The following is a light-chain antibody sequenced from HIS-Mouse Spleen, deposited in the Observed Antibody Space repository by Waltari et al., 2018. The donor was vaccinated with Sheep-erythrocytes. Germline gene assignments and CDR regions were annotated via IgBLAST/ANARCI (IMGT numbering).Light chain of an antibody. V-gene: IGLV2-11*01. CDR3: CSYAGSYNHV. Sequence: QSALTQPRSVSGSPGQSVTIPCTGTSSDVGGYNYVSWYQQHPGKAPNLLIYDVSKRPSGVPDRFSGSKSGNTASLTISGLQAEDEADYYCCSYAGSYNHVFATGTKVTVL. CDR2: DVS. J-gene: IGLJ1*01. CDR1: SSDVGGYNY.